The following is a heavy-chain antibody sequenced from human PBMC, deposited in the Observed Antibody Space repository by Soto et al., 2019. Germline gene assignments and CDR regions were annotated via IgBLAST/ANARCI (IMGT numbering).Heavy chain of an antibody. Sequence: EVQLLESGGGLVQPGGSLTLSCAASGFAFDNFAMDWVRQAPGQGLEWVSGISGPGDSTYYREFVRGRFIISSGNSQNTEWLQMNNLVPEDSALYFCAKRGIFYYGSAPYDDWGQGTLVVVSS. J-gene: IGHJ1*01. D-gene: IGHD3-10*01. V-gene: IGHV3-23*01. CDR1: GFAFDNFA. CDR2: ISGPGDST. CDR3: AKRGIFYYGSAPYDD.